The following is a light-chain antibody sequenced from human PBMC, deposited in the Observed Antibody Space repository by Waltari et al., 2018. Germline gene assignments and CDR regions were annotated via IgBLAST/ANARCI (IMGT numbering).Light chain of an antibody. J-gene: IGLJ2*01. CDR3: HSRDATGVGGS. V-gene: IGLV3-19*01. Sequence: SSELTQDPVVSVAMGQTGRITCQGDSLRRYYASWYQQRPGQAPILVMLDKNNRPAGVPDRFSGSSSDNSASLTITGAQAEDEASYYCHSRDATGVGGSFGGGTKLTVL. CDR1: SLRRYY. CDR2: DKN.